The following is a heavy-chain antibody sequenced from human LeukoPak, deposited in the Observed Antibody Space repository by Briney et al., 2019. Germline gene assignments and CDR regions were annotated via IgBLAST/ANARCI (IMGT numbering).Heavy chain of an antibody. CDR1: GYTFTSYY. Sequence: ASVKVSCKASGYTFTSYYMHWVRQAPGQGVEWMGIINPSGGSTSYAQKFQGRVTMTRDMSTSTVYMELSSLRSEDTAVYYCARVSTYYYDSSGYSGLDYWGQGTLVTVSS. V-gene: IGHV1-46*01. J-gene: IGHJ4*02. CDR2: INPSGGST. CDR3: ARVSTYYYDSSGYSGLDY. D-gene: IGHD3-22*01.